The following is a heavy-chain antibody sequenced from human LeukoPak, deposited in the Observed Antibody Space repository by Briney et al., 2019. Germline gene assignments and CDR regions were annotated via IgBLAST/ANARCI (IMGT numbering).Heavy chain of an antibody. Sequence: PSETLSLTCTVAGGSISSYYWSWIRQPAGKGLEWIGNIYYSGSTYYNPSLKSRVTISVDRSKNQFSLKLSSVTAADTAVYYCARGGFGYYDSSGYLDYWGQGTLVTVSS. J-gene: IGHJ4*02. CDR1: GGSISSYY. D-gene: IGHD3-22*01. CDR2: IYYSGST. V-gene: IGHV4-59*12. CDR3: ARGGFGYYDSSGYLDY.